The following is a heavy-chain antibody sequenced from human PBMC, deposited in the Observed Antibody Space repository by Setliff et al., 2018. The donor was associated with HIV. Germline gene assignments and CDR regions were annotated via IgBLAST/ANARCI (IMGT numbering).Heavy chain of an antibody. V-gene: IGHV4-61*02. CDR1: GGSISSGGYY. D-gene: IGHD5-18*01. Sequence: SLTCTVSGGSISSGGYYWSWIRQPAGKGLEWIGRINTSGSTNYNPSLKSRVTTSVDTSNNQFSLKLSSVTAADTAVYYCARDNRGYSYGWLFDYWGQGTLVTVSS. CDR2: INTSGST. J-gene: IGHJ4*02. CDR3: ARDNRGYSYGWLFDY.